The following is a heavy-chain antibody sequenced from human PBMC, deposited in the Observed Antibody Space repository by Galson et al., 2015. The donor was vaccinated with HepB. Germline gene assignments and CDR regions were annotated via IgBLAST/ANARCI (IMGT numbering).Heavy chain of an antibody. CDR3: ARVRDVYYYYMDV. J-gene: IGHJ6*03. Sequence: SVKVSCKASGYTFTTYFMHWVRQAPGQGLEWMGLINPRGDGTTYAQKFQGRVTMTTDTSASTAFMDLRSLRSDDTAVYYCARVRDVYYYYMDVWGKGTTVTVSS. V-gene: IGHV1-46*01. CDR1: GYTFTTYF. CDR2: INPRGDGT.